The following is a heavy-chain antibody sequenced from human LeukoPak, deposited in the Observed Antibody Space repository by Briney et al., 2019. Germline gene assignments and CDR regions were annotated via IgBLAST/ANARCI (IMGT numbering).Heavy chain of an antibody. CDR2: INPNSGGT. V-gene: IGHV1-2*02. J-gene: IGHJ6*02. CDR1: GYTFTGYY. Sequence: ASVKVSCKASGYTFTGYYMHWVRQAPGQGLEWMGWINPNSGGTNYAQKFQGRVTMTRDTSISTAYMELSRLRSDDTAVYYCARHPIQYYYYYGMDAWGQGTTVTVSS. CDR3: ARHPIQYYYYYGMDA.